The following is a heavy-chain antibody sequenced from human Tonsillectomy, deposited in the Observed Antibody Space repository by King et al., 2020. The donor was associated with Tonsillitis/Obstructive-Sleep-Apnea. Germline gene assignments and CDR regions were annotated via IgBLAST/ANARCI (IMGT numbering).Heavy chain of an antibody. CDR1: GFNFNDAW. J-gene: IGHJ3*02. Sequence: VQLVESGGGLVKPGGSLRLSCAASGFNFNDAWMNWVRQAPEKELEWVGRIKSKEDGGTTDYAAPVKGRFTISRDDSKNTLYLQMNSLNTEDTAVYYCTTDDNDYGDDYSRHGLAFDIWGQGTMVTVSS. V-gene: IGHV3-15*07. CDR2: IKSKEDGGTT. D-gene: IGHD4-17*01. CDR3: TTDDNDYGDDYSRHGLAFDI.